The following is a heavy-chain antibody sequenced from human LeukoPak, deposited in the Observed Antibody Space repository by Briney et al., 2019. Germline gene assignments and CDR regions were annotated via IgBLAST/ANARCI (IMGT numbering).Heavy chain of an antibody. CDR2: INHSGST. Sequence: SETLSLTCAIYGGPFSGYYWSWIRQPPKKGLEWIGEINHSGSTSYNPSLKSRVTISGDASKNQFSLKLSSVTAADTAVYYCARLTGSSSSVWHRWYVFDYWGQGTLVTVSS. D-gene: IGHD6-13*01. CDR1: GGPFSGYY. CDR3: ARLTGSSSSVWHRWYVFDY. J-gene: IGHJ4*02. V-gene: IGHV4-34*01.